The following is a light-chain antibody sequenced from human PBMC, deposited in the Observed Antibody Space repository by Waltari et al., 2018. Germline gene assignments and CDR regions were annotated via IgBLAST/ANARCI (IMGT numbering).Light chain of an antibody. Sequence: QSVLTQPPSVSGAPGQRVTISCTGSSSNIGAGYDVHWYQQLPGTAPKLLIYVNRNRPSGVPDRFSGSKSGTSASLAITGLQAEDEADYYCQSYDSSLSVYVFGTGTKVTVL. CDR1: SSNIGAGYD. J-gene: IGLJ1*01. CDR3: QSYDSSLSVYV. CDR2: VNR. V-gene: IGLV1-40*01.